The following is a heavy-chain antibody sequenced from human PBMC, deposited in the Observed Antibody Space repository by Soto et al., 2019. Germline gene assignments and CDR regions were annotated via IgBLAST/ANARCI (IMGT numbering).Heavy chain of an antibody. D-gene: IGHD6-13*01. J-gene: IGHJ5*02. CDR1: GGSISSRSYY. CDR3: ARHSSSSWYGTNWFDP. Sequence: SGSLSLTRAVSGGSISSRSYYWGWIRQPPGKGLEWIGSIYYSGSTYYNPSLKSRVTISVDTSKNQFSLKLSSVTAADTAVYYCARHSSSSWYGTNWFDPWGQGTLVTVSS. V-gene: IGHV4-39*01. CDR2: IYYSGST.